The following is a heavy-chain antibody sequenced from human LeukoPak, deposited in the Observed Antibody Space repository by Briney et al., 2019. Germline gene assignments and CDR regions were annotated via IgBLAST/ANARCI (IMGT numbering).Heavy chain of an antibody. D-gene: IGHD2-21*02. CDR3: VRFPRRFDCGGDCYSAFDI. CDR2: IYSGGST. CDR1: GFTFSTYA. V-gene: IGHV3-53*01. Sequence: GGSLRLSCAASGFTFSTYAMSWVRQAPGKGLEWVSVIYSGGSTYNADSVRGRFTISRDNSRNTLYLQMNSLRVEDTAVYYCVRFPRRFDCGGDCYSAFDIWGQGTMVIISS. J-gene: IGHJ3*02.